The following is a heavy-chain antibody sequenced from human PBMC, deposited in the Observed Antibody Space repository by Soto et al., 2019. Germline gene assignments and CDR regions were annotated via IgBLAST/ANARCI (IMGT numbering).Heavy chain of an antibody. CDR1: GYTFTRYD. V-gene: IGHV1-8*01. CDR3: AVEPRRFDY. Sequence: QVQLVQSGAEVKKPGASVKVSCKASGYTFTRYDINWVRQAAGQGLEWMGYMNPNSGNTGYAQKFQGRVTMTRDTSISTAYMELSSLTSEDTAVYYCAVEPRRFDYWGQGTLVTVSS. CDR2: MNPNSGNT. J-gene: IGHJ4*02.